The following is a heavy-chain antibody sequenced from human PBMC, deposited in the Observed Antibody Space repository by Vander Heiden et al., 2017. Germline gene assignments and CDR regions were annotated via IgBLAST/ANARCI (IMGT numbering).Heavy chain of an antibody. CDR3: AKGDCNSTSCYSYYYYGMDV. V-gene: IGHV3-30*18. D-gene: IGHD2-2*01. J-gene: IGHJ6*02. CDR2: ISYDGTYK. Sequence: QVQLVESGGGVVQPGRSLGLSCAASGITFSNYAMHWVRQAPGKGLEWVAVISYDGTYKYYTDSVKGRFTISRDNSKNTLYLQMNSLRAEDTAVYYCAKGDCNSTSCYSYYYYGMDVWGQGTTVTVSS. CDR1: GITFSNYA.